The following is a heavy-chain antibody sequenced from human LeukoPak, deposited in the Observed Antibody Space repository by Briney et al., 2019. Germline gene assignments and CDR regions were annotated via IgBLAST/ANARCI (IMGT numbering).Heavy chain of an antibody. CDR3: AREAGDNAYDV. D-gene: IGHD2-21*01. Sequence: ASVKVSCKASGYTFTDFYMHLLRQAPGQGLEWVGWINPKSGATRYAQRFQGRVTMTRDTSISTSYMEVSRLIYDDTAVYYCAREAGDNAYDVWGQGTMVTVSS. J-gene: IGHJ3*01. V-gene: IGHV1-2*02. CDR1: GYTFTDFY. CDR2: INPKSGAT.